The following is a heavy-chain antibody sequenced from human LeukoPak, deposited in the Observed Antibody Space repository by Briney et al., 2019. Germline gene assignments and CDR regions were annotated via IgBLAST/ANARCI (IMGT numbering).Heavy chain of an antibody. Sequence: SETLSLTCTVSGGSLRSYSWSWIRQAPGKGLQWIGYISYSGNTKYNPSLKSRVSISVDTSKSQFSLKLSSVTAADTAVYFCATWNYFFDYWGRGSLVTVSS. J-gene: IGHJ4*02. CDR3: ATWNYFFDY. CDR2: ISYSGNT. V-gene: IGHV4-59*12. CDR1: GGSLRSYS. D-gene: IGHD1-7*01.